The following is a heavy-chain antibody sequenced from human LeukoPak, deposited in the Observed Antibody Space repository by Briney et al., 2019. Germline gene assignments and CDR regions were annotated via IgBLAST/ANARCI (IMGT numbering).Heavy chain of an antibody. D-gene: IGHD2-2*01. J-gene: IGHJ5*02. CDR2: INHSGST. CDR3: ARGTNDCSSTSCHYYNWFDP. V-gene: IGHV4-34*01. CDR1: GGSFSGYY. Sequence: SETLSLTCAVYGGSFSGYYWSWIRQPPGKGLEWIGEINHSGSTNYNPSLKSRVTISVDTSKNQFSLKLSSVTAADTAVYYCARGTNDCSSTSCHYYNWFDPWGQGTLVTVSS.